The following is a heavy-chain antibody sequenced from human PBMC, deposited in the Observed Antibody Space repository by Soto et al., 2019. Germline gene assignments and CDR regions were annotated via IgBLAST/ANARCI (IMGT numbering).Heavy chain of an antibody. CDR2: INPTGGGRT. CDR3: AKVRENDGDPHLDYYYYGMDV. D-gene: IGHD1-1*01. CDR1: GYDVTRYY. V-gene: IGHV1-46*01. J-gene: IGHJ6*02. Sequence: QVQLVQSGAEVKKPGASVKVSCKASGYDVTRYYIHWVRQGPGQGLEWMGIINPTGGGRTKYAQKIQGRVTVTSDRYTGTVYMELTSLRSDDTAVYYCAKVRENDGDPHLDYYYYGMDVWGQGTTVTVSS.